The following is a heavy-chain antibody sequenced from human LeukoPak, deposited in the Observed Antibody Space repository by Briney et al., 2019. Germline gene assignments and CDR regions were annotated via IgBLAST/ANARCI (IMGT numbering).Heavy chain of an antibody. CDR1: GGTFSSYA. CDR2: IIPIFGTA. CDR3: AREGTIFGVVRGYMDV. V-gene: IGHV1-69*05. D-gene: IGHD3-3*01. J-gene: IGHJ6*03. Sequence: SVKLSCKTSGGTFSSYAISWVRQAPGQGLELVGVIIPIFGTANYAQKFQGRVTITTDESTSTAYMELSSLRSEDTAVYYCAREGTIFGVVRGYMDVWGKGTTVTVSS.